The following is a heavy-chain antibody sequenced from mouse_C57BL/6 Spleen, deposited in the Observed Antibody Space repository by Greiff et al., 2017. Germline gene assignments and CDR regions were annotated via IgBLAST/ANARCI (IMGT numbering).Heavy chain of an antibody. CDR3: ARWNYYGSSYQYYYAMDY. D-gene: IGHD1-1*01. CDR1: GYSFTGYY. V-gene: IGHV1-42*01. CDR2: INPSTGGT. Sequence: EVQLQQSGPELVKPGASVKISCKASGYSFTGYYMNWVKQSPEKSLEWIGEINPSTGGTTYNQKFKAKATLTVDKSSSTAYMQLKSLTSEDSAVYYCARWNYYGSSYQYYYAMDYWGQGTSVTVSS. J-gene: IGHJ4*01.